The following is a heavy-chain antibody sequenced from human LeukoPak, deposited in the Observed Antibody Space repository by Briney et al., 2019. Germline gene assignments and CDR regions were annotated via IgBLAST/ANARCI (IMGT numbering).Heavy chain of an antibody. Sequence: GGSLRLSCAASGFTVSNNYMSWVRQAPGKGLEWISVIYSGGSTYYADSVKGRFTISRDNSKNTVYLQMNSLRAEDTAVYYCARADSSGYQRQFDYWGQGTLVTVSS. CDR3: ARADSSGYQRQFDY. V-gene: IGHV3-53*01. D-gene: IGHD3-22*01. CDR2: IYSGGST. CDR1: GFTVSNNY. J-gene: IGHJ4*02.